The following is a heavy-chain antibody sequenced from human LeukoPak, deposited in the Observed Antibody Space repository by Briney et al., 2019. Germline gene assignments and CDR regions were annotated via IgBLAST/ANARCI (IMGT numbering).Heavy chain of an antibody. CDR1: GYTFTSYY. CDR2: INPSGGST. Sequence: ASVKVSCKASGYTFTSYYMHWVRQAPGQGLEWMGIINPSGGSTSYAQKFQGRVTMTRDTSISTAYMELSRLRSDDTAVYYCAREAGTLGADNNWFDPWGQGTLVTVSS. V-gene: IGHV1-46*01. CDR3: AREAGTLGADNNWFDP. D-gene: IGHD3-10*01. J-gene: IGHJ5*02.